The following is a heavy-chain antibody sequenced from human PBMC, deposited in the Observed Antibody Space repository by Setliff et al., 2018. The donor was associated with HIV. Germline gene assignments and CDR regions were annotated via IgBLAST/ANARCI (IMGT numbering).Heavy chain of an antibody. CDR3: AKAHSRFDDYGDYGDAFDI. D-gene: IGHD4-17*01. Sequence: PGESLTLSCAASGFTFSSYAMSWVRQAPGKGLEWVSAISGSGGSTYYADSAKGRFTISRDNSKNTLYLQRNSLRAEDTAVYYCAKAHSRFDDYGDYGDAFDIWGQGTMVTVSS. J-gene: IGHJ3*02. CDR2: ISGSGGST. CDR1: GFTFSSYA. V-gene: IGHV3-23*01.